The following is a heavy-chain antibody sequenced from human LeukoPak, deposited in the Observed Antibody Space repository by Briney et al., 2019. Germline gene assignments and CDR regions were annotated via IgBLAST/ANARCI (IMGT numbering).Heavy chain of an antibody. J-gene: IGHJ4*02. Sequence: GESLKISCAASGFTFSSYAMHWVRQAPGKGLEWVAVISYDGSNKYYADSVKGRFTISRDNSKNTLYLQMNSLRAEDTAVYYCAKDRGLEMATIMLVYYFDYWGQGTLVTVSS. CDR2: ISYDGSNK. CDR3: AKDRGLEMATIMLVYYFDY. CDR1: GFTFSSYA. D-gene: IGHD5-24*01. V-gene: IGHV3-30*04.